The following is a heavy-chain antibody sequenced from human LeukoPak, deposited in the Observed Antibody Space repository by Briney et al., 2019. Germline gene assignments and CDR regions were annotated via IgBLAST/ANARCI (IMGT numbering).Heavy chain of an antibody. J-gene: IGHJ4*02. V-gene: IGHV3-30*02. Sequence: GGSLRLSCGTSVFTFSRYGMHWVRQAPGKGLGWVAFIRYEGGNRYYADSVKGRFTTSRDNSKNTPYLQIHRLRAEDTAVYYCAKDSAAPISITMVRGRWYFDYWGQGTLVTVSS. CDR1: VFTFSRYG. D-gene: IGHD3-10*01. CDR2: IRYEGGNR. CDR3: AKDSAAPISITMVRGRWYFDY.